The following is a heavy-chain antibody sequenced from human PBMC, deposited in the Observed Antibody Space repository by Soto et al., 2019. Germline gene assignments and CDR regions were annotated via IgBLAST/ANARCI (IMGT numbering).Heavy chain of an antibody. J-gene: IGHJ6*02. Sequence: ASVKVSCKVSGYTLTELSMHWVRQAPGKGLEWMGGFDPEDGETIYAQKFQGRVTMTEDTSTDTAYMELSSLRSEDTAVYYCATATGIAAAGAPEKGFYYYYYGMDVWGQGTTVTVSS. CDR2: FDPEDGET. V-gene: IGHV1-24*01. CDR3: ATATGIAAAGAPEKGFYYYYYGMDV. D-gene: IGHD6-13*01. CDR1: GYTLTELS.